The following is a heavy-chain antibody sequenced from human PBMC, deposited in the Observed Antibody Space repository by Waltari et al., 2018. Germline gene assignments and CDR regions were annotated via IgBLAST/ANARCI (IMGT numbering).Heavy chain of an antibody. J-gene: IGHJ6*02. CDR3: AKDGQDIVVVVDAHYYYGMDV. CDR1: GFTFSSYG. CDR2: ISYDGSNK. D-gene: IGHD2-15*01. V-gene: IGHV3-30*18. Sequence: QVQLVESGGGVVQPGRSLRLSCAASGFTFSSYGMHWVRQAPGQGLEWVAVISYDGSNKYYADSVKGRFTISRDNSKNTLYLQMNSLRAEDTAVYYCAKDGQDIVVVVDAHYYYGMDVWGQGTTVTVSS.